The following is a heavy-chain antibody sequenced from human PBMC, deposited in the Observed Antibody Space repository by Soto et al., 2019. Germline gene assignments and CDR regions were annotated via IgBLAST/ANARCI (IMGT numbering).Heavy chain of an antibody. CDR2: INHSGST. CDR1: GGSFSGYY. Sequence: SETLSLTCAVYGGSFSGYYWSWIRQPPGKGLEWIGEINHSGSTNYNPSLKSRVTISVDTSKNQFSLKLSSVTAADTAVYYCARGYYGSGSRTDKYYYYYGMDVWGQGTTVTVSS. J-gene: IGHJ6*02. CDR3: ARGYYGSGSRTDKYYYYYGMDV. V-gene: IGHV4-34*01. D-gene: IGHD3-10*01.